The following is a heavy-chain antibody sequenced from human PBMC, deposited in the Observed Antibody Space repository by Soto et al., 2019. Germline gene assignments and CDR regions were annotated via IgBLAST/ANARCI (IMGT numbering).Heavy chain of an antibody. CDR2: IYHSGST. J-gene: IGHJ4*02. CDR3: VRGASLNFDY. D-gene: IGHD1-26*01. Sequence: SETLSLTCAVSGGSISSGGYSWSWIRQPPGKGLEWIGYIYHSGSTYYNPSLKSRVTISVDRSKNQFSLKLSSVTAEDTAFYYCVRGASLNFDYWGQGTLVTVSS. V-gene: IGHV4-30-2*01. CDR1: GGSISSGGYS.